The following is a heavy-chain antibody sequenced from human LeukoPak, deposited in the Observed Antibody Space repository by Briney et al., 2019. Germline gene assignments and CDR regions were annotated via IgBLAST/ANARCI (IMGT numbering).Heavy chain of an antibody. CDR3: AKDGAGYSSGWYAEYFQR. J-gene: IGHJ1*01. CDR2: IRYDGSDK. D-gene: IGHD6-19*01. V-gene: IGHV3-30*02. Sequence: TGGSLRLSCAASGFTFSNYGMHWVRQAPGKGLEWVAFIRYDGSDKYYADSVKGRFTISRDNSKNTLYLQMNSLRGEDTAVYYCAKDGAGYSSGWYAEYFQRWGQGSLVTVSS. CDR1: GFTFSNYG.